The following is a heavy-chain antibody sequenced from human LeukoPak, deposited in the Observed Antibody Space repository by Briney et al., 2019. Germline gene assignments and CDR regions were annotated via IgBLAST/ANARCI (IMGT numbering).Heavy chain of an antibody. V-gene: IGHV3-11*06. Sequence: GGSLRLSCAASGFTVSSNYMSWIRQAPGKGLEWISSISSGSTYMSYADSVKGRFTISRDNAKNSLYLQMNSLRAEDTAVYYCAELGITMIGGVWGKGTTVTISS. CDR1: GFTVSSNY. J-gene: IGHJ6*04. CDR3: AELGITMIGGV. CDR2: ISSGSTYM. D-gene: IGHD3-10*02.